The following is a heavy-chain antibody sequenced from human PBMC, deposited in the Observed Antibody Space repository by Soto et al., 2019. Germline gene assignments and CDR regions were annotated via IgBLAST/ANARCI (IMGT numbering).Heavy chain of an antibody. D-gene: IGHD2-2*01. CDR3: ARVMVGGYCSSTSCYAVFGP. CDR2: IYYSGST. V-gene: IGHV4-59*01. J-gene: IGHJ5*02. CDR1: GGSISSYY. Sequence: SETLSLTCTVSGGSISSYYWSWIRQPPGKGLEWIGYIYYSGSTNYNPSLKSRVTISVDTSKNQFSLKLSSVTAADTAVYYCARVMVGGYCSSTSCYAVFGPWGQGTLVTVSS.